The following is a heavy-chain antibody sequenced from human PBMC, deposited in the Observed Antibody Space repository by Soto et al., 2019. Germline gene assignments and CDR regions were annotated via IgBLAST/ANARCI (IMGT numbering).Heavy chain of an antibody. CDR3: ARDQEDVLLWFGEFHTDY. J-gene: IGHJ4*02. CDR2: ISSSSSYI. V-gene: IGHV3-21*01. Sequence: EVQLVVSGGGLVKPGGSLRLSCAASGFTFSSYSMNWVRQAPGKGLEWVSSISSSSSYIYYADSVKGRFTISRDNAKNSLYLLMNSLRAQDTAVYYCARDQEDVLLWFGEFHTDYWGQGTLVTVSS. CDR1: GFTFSSYS. D-gene: IGHD3-10*01.